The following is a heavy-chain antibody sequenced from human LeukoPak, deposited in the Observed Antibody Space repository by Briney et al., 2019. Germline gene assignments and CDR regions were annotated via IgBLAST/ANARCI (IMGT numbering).Heavy chain of an antibody. CDR3: VRGNYGMDV. CDR2: IKTSGST. CDR1: GGSISSYY. V-gene: IGHV4-4*07. Sequence: SETLSLTCTVSGGSISSYYWTWIRQPAGKGLEWIGRIKTSGSTNYNPSLNSRVTMSVDPSKNQFSVTLSSVTAADTAVYYCVRGNYGMDVWGQGTTVTVSS. J-gene: IGHJ6*02.